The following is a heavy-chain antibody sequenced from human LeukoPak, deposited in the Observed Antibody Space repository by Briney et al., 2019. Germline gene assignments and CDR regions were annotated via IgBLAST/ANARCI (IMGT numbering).Heavy chain of an antibody. CDR1: SGSISSYY. CDR3: AARGDGYNNWYFDL. D-gene: IGHD5-24*01. V-gene: IGHV4-59*01. CDR2: IYYSGST. J-gene: IGHJ2*01. Sequence: SETLSLTCTVSSGSISSYYWSWIRQPPGKGLEWIGFIYYSGSTNYNPSLKSRVTISLDTSKNQFSLNLSSVTAADTAVYYCAARGDGYNNWYFDLWGRGTLVTVSS.